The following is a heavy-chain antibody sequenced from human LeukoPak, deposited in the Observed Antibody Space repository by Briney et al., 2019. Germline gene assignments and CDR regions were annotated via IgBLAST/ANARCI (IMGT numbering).Heavy chain of an antibody. D-gene: IGHD5-24*01. CDR3: ARGGMATIAGDFDY. J-gene: IGHJ4*02. CDR2: ISSSSSYI. Sequence: GGSLRLSCAASGFTFSSYSMNWVRQAPGKGLEWVSSISSSSSYIYYADSVKGRFTISRDNAKNSLYLQMNSLRAEDTAVYYCARGGMATIAGDFDYWGQGTLVTVSS. CDR1: GFTFSSYS. V-gene: IGHV3-21*01.